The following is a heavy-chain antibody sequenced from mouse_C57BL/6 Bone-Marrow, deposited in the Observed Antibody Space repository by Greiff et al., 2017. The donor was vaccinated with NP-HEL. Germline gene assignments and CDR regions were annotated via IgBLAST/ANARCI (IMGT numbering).Heavy chain of an antibody. D-gene: IGHD1-1*01. J-gene: IGHJ4*01. V-gene: IGHV7-3*01. CDR2: IRNKANGYTT. Sequence: EVKLMESGGGLVQPGGSLSLSCAASGFTFTDYYMSWVRQPPGKALEWLGFIRNKANGYTTEYSASVKGPFTISRDNTQSRLYLQMNALRAEDSATYYFARRYDCSSLYYAMDYWGQGTSVTVSS. CDR1: GFTFTDYY. CDR3: ARRYDCSSLYYAMDY.